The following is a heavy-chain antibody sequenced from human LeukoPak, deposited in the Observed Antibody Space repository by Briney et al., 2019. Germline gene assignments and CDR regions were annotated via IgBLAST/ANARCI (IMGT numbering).Heavy chain of an antibody. D-gene: IGHD3/OR15-3a*01. J-gene: IGHJ4*02. CDR1: GFTFSSYA. V-gene: IGHV3-23*01. CDR3: AKGLTAILIFYFDY. CDR2: ISGSGGST. Sequence: GGSLRLSCAASGFTFSSYAMSWVRQAPGKGLEWVSAISGSGGSTYYADSVKGRFTISRYNSKNTLYLQMNSLRAEDTAVYYCAKGLTAILIFYFDYWGQGSLVTVTS.